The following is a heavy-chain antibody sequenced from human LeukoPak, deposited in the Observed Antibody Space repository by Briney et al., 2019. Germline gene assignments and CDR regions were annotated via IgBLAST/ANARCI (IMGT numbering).Heavy chain of an antibody. J-gene: IGHJ4*02. Sequence: GGSLRLSCAASGFTFSSYWMSWVRQAPGKGLEWVANINQDGSEKYYVDSVKGRFTISRDNAKNSLYLQMNSLRAADTAVYYCARSYYDYVWGSYRTDYWGQGTLVTVSS. CDR3: ARSYYDYVWGSYRTDY. CDR2: INQDGSEK. D-gene: IGHD3-16*02. CDR1: GFTFSSYW. V-gene: IGHV3-7*01.